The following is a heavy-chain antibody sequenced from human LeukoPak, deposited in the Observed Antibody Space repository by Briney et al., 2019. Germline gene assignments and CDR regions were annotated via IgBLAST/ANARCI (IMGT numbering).Heavy chain of an antibody. CDR3: ASPTSRYYYYGMDV. CDR1: GYTLTELS. V-gene: IGHV1-24*01. J-gene: IGHJ6*02. CDR2: FDPEDGET. Sequence: ASVKVSCKVSGYTLTELSMHWVRQAPGKGLEWMGGFDPEDGETIYAQKFQGRVTMTEDTSTDTAYMELSSLRSEDTAVYYCASPTSRYYYYGMDVGGQGTTVTVSS.